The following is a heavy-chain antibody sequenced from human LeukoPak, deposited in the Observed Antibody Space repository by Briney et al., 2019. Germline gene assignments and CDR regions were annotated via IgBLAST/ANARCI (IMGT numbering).Heavy chain of an antibody. CDR1: GFTFSSYW. CDR3: ARRGYCSGGSCYVTYWYFDL. D-gene: IGHD2-15*01. Sequence: GGPLRLSCAASGFTFSSYWMSWLRQAAGKGLEGVANIKQGGSEKYYVDSVEGRFTISRDNAKNSLYLQMNSLRAEDTAVYYCARRGYCSGGSCYVTYWYFDLWGRGTLVTVSS. J-gene: IGHJ2*01. V-gene: IGHV3-7*01. CDR2: IKQGGSEK.